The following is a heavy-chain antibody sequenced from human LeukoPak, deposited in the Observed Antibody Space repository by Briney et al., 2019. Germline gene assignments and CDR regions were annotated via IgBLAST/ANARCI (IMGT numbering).Heavy chain of an antibody. CDR1: GFTFDDYA. D-gene: IGHD6-19*01. CDR2: ISWNSGSI. CDR3: AKLSVAGD. Sequence: SGRSLRLSCAASGFTFDDYAMHWVRQAPGKGLEWVSGISWNSGSIGYADSVKGRFTISRDNAKNSLYLQMNSLRAEDTALYYCAKLSVAGDWGQGTLVTVSS. V-gene: IGHV3-9*01. J-gene: IGHJ4*02.